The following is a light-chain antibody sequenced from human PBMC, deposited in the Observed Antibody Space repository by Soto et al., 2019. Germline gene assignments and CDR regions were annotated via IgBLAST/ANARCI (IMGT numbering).Light chain of an antibody. V-gene: IGLV2-14*01. CDR1: SSDVGGYNY. J-gene: IGLJ1*01. Sequence: QSALTQPASVSGSPGQSITISCTGTSSDVGGYNYVSWYQQHPGKAPKLIIFEVRNRPSGVSNRFSGSKSGNTASLTISGLQAEDEDDYYCNSYTSSSTHYVFGTGTKVTVL. CDR3: NSYTSSSTHYV. CDR2: EVR.